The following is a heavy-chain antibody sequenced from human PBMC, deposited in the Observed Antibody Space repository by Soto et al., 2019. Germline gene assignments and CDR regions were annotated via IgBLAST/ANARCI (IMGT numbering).Heavy chain of an antibody. V-gene: IGHV3-30-3*01. Sequence: QPGGSLRLSCAASGLTITAYAIHWVRQAPGKGLEGVAVISYDGTNKHYADSVKGRFTISRDNSKNTLYLEMNSPRAEDTAVYYCARDSYGLDYWGQGTLVTVSS. D-gene: IGHD3-16*01. CDR1: GLTITAYA. J-gene: IGHJ4*02. CDR2: ISYDGTNK. CDR3: ARDSYGLDY.